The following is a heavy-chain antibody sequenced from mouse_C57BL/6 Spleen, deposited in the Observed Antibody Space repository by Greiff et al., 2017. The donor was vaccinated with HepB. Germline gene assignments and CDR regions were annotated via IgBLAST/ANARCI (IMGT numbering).Heavy chain of an antibody. Sequence: VQLQQPGAELVKPGASVKLSCKASGYTFTSYWMHWVKQRPGQGLEWIGMIHPNSGSTNYNEKFKSKATLTVDKSSSTAYMQLSSLTSEDSAVYYCARPLDGYYDAMDYWGQGTSVTVSS. D-gene: IGHD2-3*01. CDR1: GYTFTSYW. J-gene: IGHJ4*01. V-gene: IGHV1-64*01. CDR2: IHPNSGST. CDR3: ARPLDGYYDAMDY.